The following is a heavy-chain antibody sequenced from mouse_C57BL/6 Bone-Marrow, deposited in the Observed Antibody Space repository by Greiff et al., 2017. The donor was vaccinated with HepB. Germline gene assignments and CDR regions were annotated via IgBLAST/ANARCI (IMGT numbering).Heavy chain of an antibody. J-gene: IGHJ3*01. CDR3: ARSAYGITPFAY. Sequence: QVQLQQPGAELVKPGASVKMSCKASGYTFTSYWITWVKQRPGQGLEWIGDIYPGSGSTNYNEKFKSKSTLTVDTSSSTAYMQLSSLTSEDSAVYYCARSAYGITPFAYWGQGTLVTVSA. V-gene: IGHV1-55*01. CDR1: GYTFTSYW. CDR2: IYPGSGST. D-gene: IGHD1-1*01.